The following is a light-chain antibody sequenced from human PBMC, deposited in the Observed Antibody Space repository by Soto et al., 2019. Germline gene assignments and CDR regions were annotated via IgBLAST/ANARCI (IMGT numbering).Light chain of an antibody. CDR3: QHYGHPQWT. V-gene: IGKV3-15*01. Sequence: EIVMTQSPATLSLSPGERATLSCRASQSVSSNLAWYQQKPGQAPRLLIYGASTRATGIPARFSGSGFGTDFTLTITRLEPEDFAVYYCQHYGHPQWTFGQGTKVDIK. J-gene: IGKJ1*01. CDR2: GAS. CDR1: QSVSSN.